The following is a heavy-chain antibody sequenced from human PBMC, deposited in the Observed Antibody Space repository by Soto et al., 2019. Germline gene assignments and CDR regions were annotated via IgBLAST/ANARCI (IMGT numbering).Heavy chain of an antibody. CDR1: GYTFTGYY. J-gene: IGHJ4*02. D-gene: IGHD6-6*01. V-gene: IGHV1-2*02. CDR3: ARSLSTIAARPDY. Sequence: ASVKVSCKTSGYTFTGYYIHGVRQAPGQGLEWMGWINPNSGDAKYARKFQGRVTMTRDPSTAYMQLSTLSSDDTAVYYCARSLSTIAARPDYLGQGTLVTVSA. CDR2: INPNSGDA.